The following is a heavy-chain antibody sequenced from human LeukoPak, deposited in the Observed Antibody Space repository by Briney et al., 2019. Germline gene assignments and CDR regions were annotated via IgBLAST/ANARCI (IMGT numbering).Heavy chain of an antibody. V-gene: IGHV4-38-2*02. CDR2: IYHSGRT. Sequence: SETLSLTCTVSGYSISSGDYWGWIRQPPGKGLEWIGSIYHSGRTYYNPSLKSRVTISVDTSKNQFSLKLSSVTAADTAVYYCARRQEKRWLQLLPRVWFDPWGQGTLVTVSS. CDR1: GYSISSGDY. J-gene: IGHJ5*02. D-gene: IGHD5-24*01. CDR3: ARRQEKRWLQLLPRVWFDP.